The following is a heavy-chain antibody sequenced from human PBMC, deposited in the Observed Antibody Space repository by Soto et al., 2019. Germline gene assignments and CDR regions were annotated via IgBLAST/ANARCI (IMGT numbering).Heavy chain of an antibody. J-gene: IGHJ4*02. V-gene: IGHV3-74*01. CDR2: INSDGSST. D-gene: IGHD3-22*01. CDR3: ARLAYYDSSGYGFAPFDY. CDR1: GFTFSSYW. Sequence: GGSLRLSCAASGFTFSSYWMHWVRQAPGKGLVWVSRINSDGSSTSYADSVKGRFTISRDNAKNTPYLQMNSLRAEDTAVYYCARLAYYDSSGYGFAPFDYWGQGTLVTVSS.